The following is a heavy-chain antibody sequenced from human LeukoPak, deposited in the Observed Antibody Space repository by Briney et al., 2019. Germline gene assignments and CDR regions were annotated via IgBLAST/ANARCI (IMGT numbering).Heavy chain of an antibody. J-gene: IGHJ4*02. D-gene: IGHD3-10*01. CDR2: IWYDGSNK. Sequence: GRSLRLSCAASGFTTSGFGMHGVRQAPGKGLEWVAVIWYDGSNKYYADSVKGRFTISRDNSKNTLYLQMNSLRAEDTAVYYCARGISELLWFGEFDEFHYGGQGTLVTVSS. V-gene: IGHV3-33*01. CDR3: ARGISELLWFGEFDEFHY. CDR1: GFTTSGFG.